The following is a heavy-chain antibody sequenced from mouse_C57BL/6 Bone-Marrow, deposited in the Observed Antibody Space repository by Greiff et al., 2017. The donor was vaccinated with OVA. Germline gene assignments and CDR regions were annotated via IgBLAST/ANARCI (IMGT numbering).Heavy chain of an antibody. CDR1: GYTFTSYW. D-gene: IGHD2-2*01. CDR3: TIYGYGGDWYCDV. J-gene: IGHJ1*03. V-gene: IGHV1-5*01. CDR2: IYPGNSDT. Sequence: EVQLQQSGTVLARPGASVKMSCKTSGYTFTSYWMHWVKQRPGQGLEWIGAIYPGNSDTSYNQKFKGKAKLTAVTSASTAYMELSSLTNEDSAVYYCTIYGYGGDWYCDVCGTGTTVNVSS.